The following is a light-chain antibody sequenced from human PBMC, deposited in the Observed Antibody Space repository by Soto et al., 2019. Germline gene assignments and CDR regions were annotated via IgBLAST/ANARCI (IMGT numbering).Light chain of an antibody. J-gene: IGKJ4*01. Sequence: ETVWTQSPGTLSLSPGERATLSCRASQSISSGYLARYQQRPGQAPRLLISGASNSATGIPDRFSGSGSGTDFTLTISRLEPEDFAVYYCQQYGWSPLVTFGGGTKVEIK. CDR1: QSISSGY. V-gene: IGKV3-20*01. CDR2: GAS. CDR3: QQYGWSPLVT.